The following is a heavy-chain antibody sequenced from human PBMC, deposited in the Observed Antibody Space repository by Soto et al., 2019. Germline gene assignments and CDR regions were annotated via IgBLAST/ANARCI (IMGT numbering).Heavy chain of an antibody. J-gene: IGHJ4*02. CDR1: GFTFSSYG. CDR2: ISYDGSNK. V-gene: IGHV3-30*18. D-gene: IGHD4-17*01. CDR3: AKGGYGDYYSLDY. Sequence: GSLRLSCAASGFTFSSYGMHWVRQAPGKGLEWVAVISYDGSNKYYADSVKGRFAISRDNSKNTLYLQMNSLRAEDTAVYYCAKGGYGDYYSLDYWGQGTLVTVSS.